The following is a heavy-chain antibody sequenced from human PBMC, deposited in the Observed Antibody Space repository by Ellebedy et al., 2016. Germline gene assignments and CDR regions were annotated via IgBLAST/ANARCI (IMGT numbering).Heavy chain of an antibody. V-gene: IGHV4-59*01. J-gene: IGHJ2*01. CDR3: ARDTVVPDWYFDL. Sequence: GSLRLXCAASGFTFSSYSMNWVRQAPGKGLEWIGYIYYSGSTYYNPSLKSRVTISVDTSKNQFSLKLSSVTAADTAVYYCARDTVVPDWYFDLWGRGTLVTVSS. CDR1: GFTFSSYS. D-gene: IGHD4-23*01. CDR2: IYYSGST.